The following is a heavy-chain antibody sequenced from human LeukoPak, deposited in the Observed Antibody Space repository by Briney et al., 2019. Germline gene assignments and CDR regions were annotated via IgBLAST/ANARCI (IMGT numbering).Heavy chain of an antibody. Sequence: GASVKVSCKASGYTFTSYGISWVRQAPGQGLEWMGWISACNGNTNYAQKLQGRVTMTTDTSTSTAYMELRSLRSDDTAVYYCARARTVGRAVAGTGAPKNNWFDPWGQGTLVTVSS. V-gene: IGHV1-18*01. CDR2: ISACNGNT. CDR3: ARARTVGRAVAGTGAPKNNWFDP. D-gene: IGHD6-19*01. CDR1: GYTFTSYG. J-gene: IGHJ5*02.